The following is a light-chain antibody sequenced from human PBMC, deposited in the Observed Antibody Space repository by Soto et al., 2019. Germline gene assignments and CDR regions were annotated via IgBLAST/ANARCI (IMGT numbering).Light chain of an antibody. CDR1: QNIRGNE. J-gene: IGKJ1*01. CDR2: RGS. Sequence: EVVLTQSPGTLSLSPGERATLSCRASQNIRGNELAWYQQKPGQAPRLLIYRGSSRATGIPDRFSGRGSGTDFTLPISRLEPEDFEVYYCQDYGTSAPWTFGQGTKVEIK. CDR3: QDYGTSAPWT. V-gene: IGKV3-20*01.